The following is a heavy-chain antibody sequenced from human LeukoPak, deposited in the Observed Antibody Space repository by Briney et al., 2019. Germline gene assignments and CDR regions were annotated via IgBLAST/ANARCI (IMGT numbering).Heavy chain of an antibody. J-gene: IGHJ4*02. CDR2: IFSSSTYI. CDR1: GFAFNTYS. D-gene: IGHD3-22*01. CDR3: AKGLPYESRAYYDRLFDE. V-gene: IGHV3-21*04. Sequence: PGGSLRLSCAASGFAFNTYSMNWVRQAPGKGLEWVSFIFSSSTYIYYTDSVKGRFTISRDNARNSLYLQMDNLRVEDTAVYYCAKGLPYESRAYYDRLFDEWGQGTLVTVSS.